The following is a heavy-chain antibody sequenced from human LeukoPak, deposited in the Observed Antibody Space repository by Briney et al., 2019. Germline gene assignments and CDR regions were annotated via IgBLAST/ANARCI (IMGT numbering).Heavy chain of an antibody. Sequence: GGFLRLSCAASGFTFSSYSMNWVRQAPGKGLEWVSSISSSSSYIYYADSVKGRFTISRDNAKNSLYLQMNSLRAEDTAVYYCARNPPAAFGPDIWGQGTMVTVSS. J-gene: IGHJ3*02. D-gene: IGHD2-2*01. CDR2: ISSSSSYI. CDR1: GFTFSSYS. CDR3: ARNPPAAFGPDI. V-gene: IGHV3-21*01.